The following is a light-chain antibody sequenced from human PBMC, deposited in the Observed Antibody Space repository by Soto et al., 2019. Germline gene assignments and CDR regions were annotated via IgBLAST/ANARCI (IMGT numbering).Light chain of an antibody. CDR2: SAS. V-gene: IGKV3-15*01. J-gene: IGKJ2*01. CDR3: QQGHNWPLT. Sequence: EIVMTQSPATLSVSPGERATLSCRASQSISTELAWYQQKPGQPPRLLIYSASTRATGVPARFTGSVSGSECTLTISGLQSEDFAVYYCQQGHNWPLTFGQGTRLEI. CDR1: QSISTE.